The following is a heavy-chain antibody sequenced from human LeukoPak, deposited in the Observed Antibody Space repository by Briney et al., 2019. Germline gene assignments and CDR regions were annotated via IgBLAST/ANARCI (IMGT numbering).Heavy chain of an antibody. CDR3: ARVKSSGYYSWDFNFDY. V-gene: IGHV3-74*01. CDR1: GFTISSYW. D-gene: IGHD3-22*01. Sequence: QPGGSLRLSCAASGFTISSYWMHWVRQAPGKGLVWVSRINTDGSSTTYADSMKGRFTISRDNAKNTLYLQMNSLRAEDTAVYYCARVKSSGYYSWDFNFDYWGQGTLVTVSS. J-gene: IGHJ4*02. CDR2: INTDGSST.